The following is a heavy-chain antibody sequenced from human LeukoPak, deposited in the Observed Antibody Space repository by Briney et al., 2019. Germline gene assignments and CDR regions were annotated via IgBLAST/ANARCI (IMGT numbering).Heavy chain of an antibody. CDR2: INTNTGNP. D-gene: IGHD3-3*01. CDR1: GYTFTSYA. Sequence: GASVKVSCKASGYTFTSYAMNWVRQAPGQGLEWMGWINTNTGNPTYAQGFTGRFVFSLDTSVSTAYLQISSLKAEDTAVYYCARGAAVRTVRFLEWLLEDYWGQGTLVTVSS. CDR3: ARGAAVRTVRFLEWLLEDY. V-gene: IGHV7-4-1*02. J-gene: IGHJ4*02.